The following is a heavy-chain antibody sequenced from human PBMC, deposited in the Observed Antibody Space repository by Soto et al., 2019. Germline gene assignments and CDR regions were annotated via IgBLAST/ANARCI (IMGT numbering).Heavy chain of an antibody. J-gene: IGHJ4*02. CDR3: ASQGDGVCFN. CDR2: IYYSGST. D-gene: IGHD2-8*01. Sequence: SETLSLTCTVSGGSISSGGYYWSWIRQHPGKGLEWIGYIYYSGSTYYNPSPKSRVTISVDTSKNQFSLKLSSVTAADTAVYYCASQGDGVCFNWGQGALVTVSS. CDR1: GGSISSGGYY. V-gene: IGHV4-31*03.